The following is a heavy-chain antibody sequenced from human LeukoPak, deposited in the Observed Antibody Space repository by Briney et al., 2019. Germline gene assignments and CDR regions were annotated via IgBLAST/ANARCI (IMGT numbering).Heavy chain of an antibody. Sequence: TSSETLSLTCTVSGGSIRSQFWSWIRQPPGKGLEWIGYIYTSGSTNYNPSLKSRVTISVDTSKNQFSLKLSSVTAADTAVYYCARHALLGNYVPFDYWGQGTLVTVSS. CDR2: IYTSGST. CDR1: GGSIRSQF. D-gene: IGHD1-7*01. CDR3: ARHALLGNYVPFDY. J-gene: IGHJ4*02. V-gene: IGHV4-4*09.